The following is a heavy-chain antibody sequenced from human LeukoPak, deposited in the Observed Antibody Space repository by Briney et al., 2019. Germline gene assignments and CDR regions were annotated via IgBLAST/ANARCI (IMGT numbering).Heavy chain of an antibody. J-gene: IGHJ4*02. CDR1: GFTFSSYG. CDR2: ISYDGSNK. V-gene: IGHV3-30*18. CDR3: AKRRYYGSGSYSIDY. Sequence: GGSLRLSCAASGFTFSSYGMHWIRQAPGKGLEWVAVISYDGSNKYYADSVKGRFTISRDNSKNTLYLQMNSLRAEDTAVYYCAKRRYYGSGSYSIDYWGQGTLVTVSS. D-gene: IGHD3-10*01.